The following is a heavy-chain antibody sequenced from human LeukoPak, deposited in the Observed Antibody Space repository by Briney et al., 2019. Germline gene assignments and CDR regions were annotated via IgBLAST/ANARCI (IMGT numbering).Heavy chain of an antibody. J-gene: IGHJ4*02. Sequence: SVKLSCKASGYTFTGYYMHWVRQAPGQGLEWMGCINTNNGDPHYAHKFQGRVTMTRDTSISTAYMELSSLRSDDTAFYYCTRDAGRTHFDSWGQGTLVTVSS. CDR3: TRDAGRTHFDS. V-gene: IGHV1-2*02. CDR2: INTNNGDP. CDR1: GYTFTGYY.